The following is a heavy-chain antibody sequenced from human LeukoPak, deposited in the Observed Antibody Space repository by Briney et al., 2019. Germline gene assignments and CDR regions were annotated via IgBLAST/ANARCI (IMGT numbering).Heavy chain of an antibody. CDR2: ISYDGGNK. V-gene: IGHV3-30*18. J-gene: IGHJ4*02. CDR3: AKSPWAAGTNYFDY. CDR1: GFTFSSYG. D-gene: IGHD6-13*01. Sequence: PGRSLRLSCAASGFTFSSYGMHWVRQAPGKGLEWVALISYDGGNKYYADSVKGRFTISRDNSKNTLYLQMTSLRAEDTAVYYCAKSPWAAGTNYFDYWGQGTLVTVSS.